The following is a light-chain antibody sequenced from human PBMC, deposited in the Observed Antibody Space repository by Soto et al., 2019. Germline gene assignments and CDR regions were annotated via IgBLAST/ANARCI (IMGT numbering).Light chain of an antibody. Sequence: EIVLTQSPGTLSLSPGERATLSCRASQSVSSNYLAWYQQKPGQAPRPLIYGASSRATGIPDRFSGSGAGTDFTLTISRLESEDFAMYYCQQYGSSPWTFGRGTKVEIK. J-gene: IGKJ1*01. CDR1: QSVSSNY. V-gene: IGKV3-20*01. CDR2: GAS. CDR3: QQYGSSPWT.